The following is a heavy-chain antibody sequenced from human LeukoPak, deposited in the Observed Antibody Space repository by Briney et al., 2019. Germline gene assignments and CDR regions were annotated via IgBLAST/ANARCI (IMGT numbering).Heavy chain of an antibody. J-gene: IGHJ5*02. D-gene: IGHD1-26*01. CDR3: AKSLGGREFDP. CDR2: INPSGGST. Sequence: ASVKVSCKASGYTSTSYYMHWVRQAPGQGLEWMGIINPSGGSTSYAQKFQGRVTMTRDTSTSTVYMELSSLRSEDTAVYYCAKSLGGREFDPWGQGTLVTVSS. V-gene: IGHV1-46*01. CDR1: GYTSTSYY.